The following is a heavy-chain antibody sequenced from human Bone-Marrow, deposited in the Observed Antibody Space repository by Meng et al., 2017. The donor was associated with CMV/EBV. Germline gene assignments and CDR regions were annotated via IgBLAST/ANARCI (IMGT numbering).Heavy chain of an antibody. J-gene: IGHJ6*02. CDR2: INPSGGST. V-gene: IGHV1-46*01. Sequence: ASVKVSCKASGYTFTSYYMHWVRQAPGQGLEWMGIINPSGGSTSYAQKFQGRVTMTRDTSTSTVYMELSSLRSEDTAVYYCARDFLYDDFWSGYFSYYGMDVWGQGTTVTVSS. D-gene: IGHD3-3*01. CDR3: ARDFLYDDFWSGYFSYYGMDV. CDR1: GYTFTSYY.